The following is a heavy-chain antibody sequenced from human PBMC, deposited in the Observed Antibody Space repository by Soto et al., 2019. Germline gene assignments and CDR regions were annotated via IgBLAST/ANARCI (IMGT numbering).Heavy chain of an antibody. CDR2: NYYIGSA. J-gene: IGHJ4*02. D-gene: IGHD3-10*01. V-gene: IGHV4-31*03. CDR1: GGSFTSDTYY. Sequence: SATLSLPCTVSGGSFTSDTYYWTWIRHHPGKALEWIGYNYYIGSAYYNPALKRRTVISADTSGRQFFLTLTSVTAADTAGYYCARGSSPEGPIQMTFDYWGQGALVTVS. CDR3: ARGSSPEGPIQMTFDY.